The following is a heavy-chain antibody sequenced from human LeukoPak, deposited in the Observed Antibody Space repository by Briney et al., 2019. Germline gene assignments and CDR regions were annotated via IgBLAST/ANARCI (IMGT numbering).Heavy chain of an antibody. V-gene: IGHV4-39*07. CDR1: GGSISSGGYY. D-gene: IGHD3-10*01. CDR2: INHSGST. CDR3: ARGRSGSYYNLNWFDP. Sequence: SETLSLTCTVSGGSISSGGYYWSWIRQPPGKGLEWIGEINHSGSTNYNPSLKSRVTISVDTSKNQFSLKLSSVTAADTAVYYCARGRSGSYYNLNWFDPWGQGTLVTVSS. J-gene: IGHJ5*02.